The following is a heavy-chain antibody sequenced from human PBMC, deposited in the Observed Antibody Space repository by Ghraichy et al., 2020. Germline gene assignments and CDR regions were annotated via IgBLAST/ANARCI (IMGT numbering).Heavy chain of an antibody. V-gene: IGHV1-69*13. D-gene: IGHD6-6*01. Sequence: SVKVSCKASGGTFSSYAISWVRQAPGQGLEWMGGIIPIFGTANYAQKFQGRVTITADESTSTAYMELSSLRSEDTAVYYCARQGSSSSGENAFDIWGQGTMVTVSS. J-gene: IGHJ3*02. CDR1: GGTFSSYA. CDR3: ARQGSSSSGENAFDI. CDR2: IIPIFGTA.